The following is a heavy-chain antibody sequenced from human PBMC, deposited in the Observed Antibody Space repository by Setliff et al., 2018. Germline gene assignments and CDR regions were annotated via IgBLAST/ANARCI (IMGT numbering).Heavy chain of an antibody. J-gene: IGHJ4*02. CDR2: INPSGGST. D-gene: IGHD4-17*01. CDR3: ARVAYGDYGGVDY. CDR1: GYSFTSYF. Sequence: ASVKVSCKASGYSFTSYFIHWVRQAPGQGLEWMGVINPSGGSTSYAQKFQGRVTMTRDTSTSTVYMELSSLRSEDTAVYYCARVAYGDYGGVDYWGQGTLVTVSS. V-gene: IGHV1-46*01.